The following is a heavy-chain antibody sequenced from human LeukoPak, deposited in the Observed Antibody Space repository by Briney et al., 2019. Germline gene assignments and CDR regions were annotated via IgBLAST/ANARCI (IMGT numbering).Heavy chain of an antibody. CDR1: GGSFSGYY. Sequence: SETLSLTCAVYGGSFSGYYWSWIRQPPGKGLEWIGEVNHSGSTNYNPSLKSRVSISVDTSKNQFSLRLNSVTAADTAVYYCARGRRDDFWSGCSLYYFDYWGQGTLVTVSS. V-gene: IGHV4-34*01. D-gene: IGHD3-3*01. CDR2: VNHSGST. J-gene: IGHJ4*02. CDR3: ARGRRDDFWSGCSLYYFDY.